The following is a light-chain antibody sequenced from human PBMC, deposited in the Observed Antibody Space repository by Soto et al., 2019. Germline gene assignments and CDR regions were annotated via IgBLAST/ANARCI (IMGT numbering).Light chain of an antibody. CDR2: GAS. CDR3: QHYNNWPPWT. J-gene: IGKJ1*01. Sequence: DIVMTQSPDTLSLSPGERATLSCRASQTVSSNYLAWCQQRPGQAPRLLIYGASTRATGIPARFSGSGSGTEFTLTISSLQSEDFAVYYCQHYNNWPPWTFGQGTKVDIK. V-gene: IGKV3-15*01. CDR1: QTVSSN.